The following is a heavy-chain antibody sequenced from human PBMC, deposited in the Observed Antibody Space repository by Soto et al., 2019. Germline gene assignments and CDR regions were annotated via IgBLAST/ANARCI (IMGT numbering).Heavy chain of an antibody. Sequence: GGSLRLXCAASGFTFSSYDMHWVRQATGKGLEWVSAIGTAGDTYYPGSVKGRFTISRENAKNSLCLQMNSLRAGDTAVYYCARAQESQYCSSTSCYYYYYMDVWGKGTTVTVSS. V-gene: IGHV3-13*01. CDR1: GFTFSSYD. D-gene: IGHD2-2*01. CDR3: ARAQESQYCSSTSCYYYYYMDV. CDR2: IGTAGDT. J-gene: IGHJ6*03.